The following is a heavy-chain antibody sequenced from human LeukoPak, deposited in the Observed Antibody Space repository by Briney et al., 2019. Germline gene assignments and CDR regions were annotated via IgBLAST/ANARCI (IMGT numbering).Heavy chain of an antibody. V-gene: IGHV3-23*01. CDR1: GFTFSSYA. CDR2: ISGSGGST. CDR3: AKDQIGSDIVATIDY. D-gene: IGHD5-12*01. Sequence: SGGSLRLSCAASGFTFSSYAMNWVRQAPGKGLEWVSAISGSGGSTYYADSVKGRFTISRDNSKNTLYLQMNSLRAEDTAVYYCAKDQIGSDIVATIDYWGQGTLVTVSS. J-gene: IGHJ4*02.